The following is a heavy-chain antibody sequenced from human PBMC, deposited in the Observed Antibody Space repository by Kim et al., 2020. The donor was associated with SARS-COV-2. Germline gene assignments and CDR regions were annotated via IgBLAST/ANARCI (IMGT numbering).Heavy chain of an antibody. CDR2: IA. D-gene: IGHD1-26*01. J-gene: IGHJ4*02. CDR3: AESPSGSYDY. Sequence: IANYAQKFQGRVTITADKSTSTAYMELSSLRSEDTAVYYCAESPSGSYDYWGQGTLVTVSS. V-gene: IGHV1-69*02.